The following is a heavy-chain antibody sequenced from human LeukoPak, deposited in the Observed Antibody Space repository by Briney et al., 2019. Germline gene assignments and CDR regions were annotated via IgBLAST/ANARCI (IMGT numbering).Heavy chain of an antibody. Sequence: GGSLRLSCAASGFTFSSYSMNWVRQAPGKGPEWVSSSSSSGSYIYYADSVKGRFTISRDNAKNSSYLQMNSLRAEDTAVYYCASSPRGPISSIYYFNYWGQGTLVTVSA. CDR1: GFTFSSYS. CDR2: SSSSGSYI. CDR3: ASSPRGPISSIYYFNY. J-gene: IGHJ4*02. D-gene: IGHD6-6*01. V-gene: IGHV3-21*01.